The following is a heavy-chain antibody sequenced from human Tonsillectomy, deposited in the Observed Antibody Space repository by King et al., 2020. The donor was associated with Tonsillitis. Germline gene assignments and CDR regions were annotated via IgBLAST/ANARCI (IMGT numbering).Heavy chain of an antibody. D-gene: IGHD2-2*01. Sequence: QLVQSGAEVKKPGEALKISCQGSGYSFTNYWSGWVRQMPGKGLEWMGIIYAGEADTKYSRSFQGQVTISADKSFNTAYLQWSTLKAPDTTICYCARLAFGQPGYFAYGGQATLVTVPS. CDR3: ARLAFGQPGYFAY. V-gene: IGHV5-51*01. CDR2: IYAGEADT. CDR1: GYSFTNYW. J-gene: IGHJ4*01.